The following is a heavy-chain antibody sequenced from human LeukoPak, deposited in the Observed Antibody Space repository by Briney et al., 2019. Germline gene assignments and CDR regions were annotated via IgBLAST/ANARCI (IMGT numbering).Heavy chain of an antibody. D-gene: IGHD3-22*01. Sequence: SVKVSCKASGGTFSSYAIGWARQAPGQGLEWMGGIIPIFGTANYAQKFQGRATITADESTSTAYMELSSLRSEDTAVYYCASGWRYDSSGLFYWGQGTLVTVSS. CDR1: GGTFSSYA. CDR2: IIPIFGTA. CDR3: ASGWRYDSSGLFY. V-gene: IGHV1-69*01. J-gene: IGHJ4*02.